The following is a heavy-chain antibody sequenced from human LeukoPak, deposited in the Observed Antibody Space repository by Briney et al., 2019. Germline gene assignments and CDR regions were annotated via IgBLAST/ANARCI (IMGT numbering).Heavy chain of an antibody. CDR2: ISAYNGNT. CDR1: GYTFTSYG. V-gene: IGHV1-18*01. CDR3: ARDRDSSSLHDFDY. J-gene: IGHJ4*02. D-gene: IGHD6-13*01. Sequence: GASVKVSCKASGYTFTSYGISWVRQAPGQGLEWMGWISAYNGNTNYAQKLQGRVTMTTDTSTSTAYMELRSLRSDDTAVYYCARDRDSSSLHDFDYWGQGTLVTVSS.